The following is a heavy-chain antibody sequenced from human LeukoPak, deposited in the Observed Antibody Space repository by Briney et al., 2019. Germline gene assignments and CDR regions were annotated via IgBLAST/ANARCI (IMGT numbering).Heavy chain of an antibody. D-gene: IGHD3-22*01. CDR2: ISSSGSTI. V-gene: IGHV3-48*03. Sequence: GGSLRPSCAASGFTFSSYEMNWVRQAPGKGLEWVSYISSSGSTIYYADSVKGRFTISRDNAKNSLYLQMNSLRAEDTAVYYCARASHYDTSGYLGYWGQGTLVTVSS. CDR3: ARASHYDTSGYLGY. CDR1: GFTFSSYE. J-gene: IGHJ4*02.